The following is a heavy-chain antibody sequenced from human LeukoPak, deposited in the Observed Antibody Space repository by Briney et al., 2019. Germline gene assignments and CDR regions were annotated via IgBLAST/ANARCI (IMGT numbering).Heavy chain of an antibody. J-gene: IGHJ5*02. V-gene: IGHV4-61*02. D-gene: IGHD3-22*01. CDR3: ARYYYDDSVYQSCFDP. CDR1: GGSIRSGSHY. CDR2: IYGSGSS. Sequence: PSETLSLTCTVSGGSIRSGSHYWAWIRQPAGKGLEWIGRIYGSGSSDYNPSLKSRVTISVDKSKNQFSLKLSSVTAADTAVYYCARYYYDDSVYQSCFDPWGQGTLVTVSS.